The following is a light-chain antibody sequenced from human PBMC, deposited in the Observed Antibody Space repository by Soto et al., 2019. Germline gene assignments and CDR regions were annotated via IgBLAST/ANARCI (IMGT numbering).Light chain of an antibody. CDR3: QQGHNWPLT. CDR1: QSINSE. V-gene: IGKV3-15*01. J-gene: IGKJ2*01. Sequence: EIVMTQSPATLSLSPGERAALSCRASQSINSELVWYQQKPGQPPRLLIYGASTRATGVPARFTGSESGSEFTLTISGLQSADFAVYYCQQGHNWPLTFGQGTRLEI. CDR2: GAS.